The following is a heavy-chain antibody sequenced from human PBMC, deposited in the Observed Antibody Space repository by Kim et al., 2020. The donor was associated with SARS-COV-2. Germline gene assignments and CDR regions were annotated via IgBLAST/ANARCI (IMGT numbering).Heavy chain of an antibody. CDR3: AKAPRIAVAITV. Sequence: GGSLRLSCAASGFTFSSYAMTWVRQAPGKGLEWVSAISGGGGTTYYADSVKGRFTISRDNSKNTLYLQMNSLRAEDTAVYYCAKAPRIAVAITVWGQGTLVTVSS. J-gene: IGHJ4*02. CDR1: GFTFSSYA. V-gene: IGHV3-23*01. CDR2: ISGGGGTT. D-gene: IGHD3-22*01.